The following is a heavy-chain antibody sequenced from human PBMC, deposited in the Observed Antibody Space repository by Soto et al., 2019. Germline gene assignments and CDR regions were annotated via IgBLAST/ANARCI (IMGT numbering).Heavy chain of an antibody. CDR2: ISGSGGST. Sequence: GGSLRLSCAVSGFTFSSYAMSWVRQAPGKGLEWVSAISGSGGSTYYADSVKGRFTISRDNSKNTLYMQMNSPRAEDTAVYYCAKMRDTMKVVVITRGLYFDYWGQGTLVTVSS. V-gene: IGHV3-23*01. J-gene: IGHJ4*02. D-gene: IGHD3-22*01. CDR3: AKMRDTMKVVVITRGLYFDY. CDR1: GFTFSSYA.